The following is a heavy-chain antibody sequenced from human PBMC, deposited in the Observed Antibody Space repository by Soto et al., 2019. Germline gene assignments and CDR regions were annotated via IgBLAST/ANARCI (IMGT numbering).Heavy chain of an antibody. V-gene: IGHV4-31*03. J-gene: IGHJ5*02. CDR1: GGSINSDSYY. D-gene: IGHD6-6*01. CDR2: IYYTGTT. CDR3: ARGSFSDGSSWFDP. Sequence: KTSETLSLTCTVSGGSINSDSYYWTWIRQRPGKGLEWIGYIYYTGTTYYCPSLTSRVTISVDTSTNQFSLKLGSVTAADTAVYYCARGSFSDGSSWFDPWGQGTLVTVS.